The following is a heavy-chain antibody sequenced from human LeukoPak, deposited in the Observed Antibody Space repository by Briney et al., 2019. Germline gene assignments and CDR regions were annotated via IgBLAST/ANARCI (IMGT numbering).Heavy chain of an antibody. CDR2: ISGSGGGNSI. D-gene: IGHD5-12*01. CDR3: ARDVVATTYYNWFDP. V-gene: IGHV3-11*04. Sequence: PGGSLRLSCAVSGVTFNDYYMSWIRQAPGKGLEWVSYISGSGGGNSIYYADSVKGRFTISRDNAKNSLYLQMNSLRAEDTAVYYCARDVVATTYYNWFDPWGQGTLVTVSS. CDR1: GVTFNDYY. J-gene: IGHJ5*02.